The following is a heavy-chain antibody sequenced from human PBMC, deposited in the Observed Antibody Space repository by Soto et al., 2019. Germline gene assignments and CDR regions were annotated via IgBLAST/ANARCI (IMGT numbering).Heavy chain of an antibody. D-gene: IGHD3-10*01. J-gene: IGHJ6*02. V-gene: IGHV4-38-2*01. Sequence: LSLTCAVSGYSISSGYYWGWIRQPPGKGLEWIGSIYHSGSTYYNPSLKSRVTISVDTSKNQFSLKLSSVTAADTAVYYCARLYGSGSVYYYYGMDVWGQGTTVTVSS. CDR3: ARLYGSGSVYYYYGMDV. CDR1: GYSISSGYY. CDR2: IYHSGST.